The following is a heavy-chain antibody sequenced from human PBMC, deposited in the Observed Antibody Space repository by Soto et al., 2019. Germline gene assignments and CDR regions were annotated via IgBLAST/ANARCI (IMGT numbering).Heavy chain of an antibody. Sequence: GGSLRLSCAASGFTFSSYAMSWVRQAPGKGLEWVSTISGSGGSTYYADSVKGRFTISRDNSKNTLYLQMNSLRAEDTAVYYCAKPLGGYQYYGMDVWGQGTTVTVPS. CDR3: AKPLGGYQYYGMDV. CDR2: ISGSGGST. CDR1: GFTFSSYA. D-gene: IGHD2-2*01. J-gene: IGHJ6*02. V-gene: IGHV3-23*01.